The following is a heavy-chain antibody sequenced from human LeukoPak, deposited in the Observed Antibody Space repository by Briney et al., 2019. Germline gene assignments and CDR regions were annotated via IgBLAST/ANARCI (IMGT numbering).Heavy chain of an antibody. J-gene: IGHJ6*02. V-gene: IGHV3-30*18. Sequence: PGRSLRLSCAASGFTFSSYGMHWVRQAPGKGLEWVAVISYDGSNKYYADSVKGRFTLSRDNSKNTLYLQMNSLRAEDTAVYYCAKEVGSGNFNYYGMDVWGQGTTVTVSS. D-gene: IGHD3-10*01. CDR3: AKEVGSGNFNYYGMDV. CDR1: GFTFSSYG. CDR2: ISYDGSNK.